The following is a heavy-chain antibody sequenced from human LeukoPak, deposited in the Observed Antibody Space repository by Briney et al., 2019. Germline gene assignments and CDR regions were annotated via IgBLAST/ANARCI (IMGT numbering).Heavy chain of an antibody. Sequence: GGSLRLSCAASGFTFGLYSMTWVRQAPGKGLEWVSLIDSNSNFMNYADSVKGRFTISRDNSKNTLYLQMNSLRAEDTAVYYCAKDLSTRFTMVRGVKDYWGQGTLVTVSS. V-gene: IGHV3-21*04. J-gene: IGHJ4*02. CDR1: GFTFGLYS. CDR2: IDSNSNFM. D-gene: IGHD3-10*01. CDR3: AKDLSTRFTMVRGVKDY.